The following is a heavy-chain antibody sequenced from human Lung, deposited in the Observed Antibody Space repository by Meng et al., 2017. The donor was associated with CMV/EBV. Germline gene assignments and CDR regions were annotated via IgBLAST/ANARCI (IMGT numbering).Heavy chain of an antibody. Sequence: SFAASGFSFSRYDMRWVRQSPATVLQWVAHIWDDGRNTNYAESVKGRFTISRDNSKKTVYLQLNNLRTEDTAVYYCAKVGGYASMYDYWGRGTLVTVSS. V-gene: IGHV3-33*06. CDR1: GFSFSRYD. CDR2: IWDDGRNT. J-gene: IGHJ4*01. D-gene: IGHD3-22*01. CDR3: AKVGGYASMYDY.